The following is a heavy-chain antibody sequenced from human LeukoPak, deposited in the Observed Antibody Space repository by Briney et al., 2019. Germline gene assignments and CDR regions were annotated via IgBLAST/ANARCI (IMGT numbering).Heavy chain of an antibody. D-gene: IGHD4-23*01. J-gene: IGHJ4*02. CDR3: ARAYGTTVAYYFDY. V-gene: IGHV4-59*08. CDR1: GGSISSYY. CDR2: IYYSGST. Sequence: PSETLSLTCTVPGGSISSYYWSWIRQPPGKGLEWMGYIYYSGSTNYNPSLKSRVTISVDTSKNQFSLKLSSVTAADTAVYYCARAYGTTVAYYFDYWGQGTLVTVSS.